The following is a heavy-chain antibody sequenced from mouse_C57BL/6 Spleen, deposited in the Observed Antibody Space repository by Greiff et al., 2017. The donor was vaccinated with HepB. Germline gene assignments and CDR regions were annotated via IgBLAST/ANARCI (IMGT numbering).Heavy chain of an antibody. CDR2: IYPGDGDT. V-gene: IGHV1-82*01. D-gene: IGHD1-1*01. CDR3: ARGESYGSLAY. J-gene: IGHJ3*01. CDR1: GYAFSSSW. Sequence: VQLQQSGPELVKPGASVKISCKASGYAFSSSWMNWVKQRPGKGLEWIGRIYPGDGDTNYNGKFKGKATLTADKSSSTAYMQLSSLTSEDSAVYFCARGESYGSLAYWGQGTLVTVSA.